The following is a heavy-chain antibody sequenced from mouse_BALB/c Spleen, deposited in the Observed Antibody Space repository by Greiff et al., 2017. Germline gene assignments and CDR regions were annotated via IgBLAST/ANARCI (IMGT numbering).Heavy chain of an antibody. CDR1: GFTFSSYA. Sequence: EVMLVESGGGLVKPGGSLKLSCAASGFTFSSYAMSWVRQTPEKRLEWVASISSGGSTYYPDSVKGRFTISRDNARNILYLQMSSLRSEDTAMYYCARGGDLLLRGGAMDYWGQGTSVTVSS. CDR3: ARGGDLLLRGGAMDY. CDR2: ISSGGST. V-gene: IGHV5-6-5*01. J-gene: IGHJ4*01. D-gene: IGHD1-1*01.